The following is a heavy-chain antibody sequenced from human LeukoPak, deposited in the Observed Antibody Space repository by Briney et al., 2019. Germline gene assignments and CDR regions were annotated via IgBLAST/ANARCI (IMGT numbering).Heavy chain of an antibody. V-gene: IGHV4-59*01. Sequence: PSETLSLTCTVSGGSISSYYWSWIRQPPGKGLEWIGYIYYSGSTNYNPSLKSRVTISVDTSKNQFSLKLSSVTAADTAVYYCARADPPGDYFDYWGQGTLVTVSS. CDR1: GGSISSYY. CDR3: ARADPPGDYFDY. CDR2: IYYSGST. D-gene: IGHD1-14*01. J-gene: IGHJ4*02.